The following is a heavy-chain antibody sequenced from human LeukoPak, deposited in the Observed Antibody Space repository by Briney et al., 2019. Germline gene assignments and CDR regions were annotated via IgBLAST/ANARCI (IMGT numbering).Heavy chain of an antibody. V-gene: IGHV4-34*01. D-gene: IGHD5-18*01. CDR2: INHSGST. CDR3: ARSFSGYSYGRLVY. Sequence: SETLSLTCTVRGGSFSGYYWSWIRQPPGKGLEWIGEINHSGSTNYNPSLKSRVTISVDTSKNQFSLKLSSVTAADTAVYYCARSFSGYSYGRLVYWGQGTLVTVSS. CDR1: GGSFSGYY. J-gene: IGHJ4*02.